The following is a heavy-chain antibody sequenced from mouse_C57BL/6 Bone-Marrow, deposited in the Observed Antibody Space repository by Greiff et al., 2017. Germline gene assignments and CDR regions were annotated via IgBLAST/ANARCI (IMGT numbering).Heavy chain of an antibody. D-gene: IGHD2-1*01. CDR1: GYAFSSYW. Sequence: QVQLQQSGAELVKPGASVKISCKASGYAFSSYWMNWVKQRPGKGLEWIGQIYPGDGDTNYNGKFKGKATLTADKSSSTAYMQLSSLTSEDSAVYFCARGNYVNYPFYFDYWGQGTTLTVSS. CDR3: ARGNYVNYPFYFDY. CDR2: IYPGDGDT. V-gene: IGHV1-80*01. J-gene: IGHJ2*01.